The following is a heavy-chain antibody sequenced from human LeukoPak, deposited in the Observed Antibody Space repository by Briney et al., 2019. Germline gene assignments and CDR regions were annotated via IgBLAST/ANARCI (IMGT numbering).Heavy chain of an antibody. CDR2: IRYDGSNK. CDR1: GFTFSSYS. J-gene: IGHJ4*02. CDR3: AKDLSTVVTGTHFDY. D-gene: IGHD4-23*01. Sequence: GGSLRLSCAASGFTFSSYSMNWVRQAPGKGLEWVAVIRYDGSNKYYADSVKGRFTISRDNSKNTLYLQMNSLRAEDTAVYYCAKDLSTVVTGTHFDYWGQGTLVTVSS. V-gene: IGHV3-33*06.